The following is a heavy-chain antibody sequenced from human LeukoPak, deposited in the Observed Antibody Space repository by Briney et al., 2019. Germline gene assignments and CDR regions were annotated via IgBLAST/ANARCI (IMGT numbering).Heavy chain of an antibody. CDR1: GFTFSTYA. V-gene: IGHV3-23*01. J-gene: IGHJ6*02. CDR2: ISGSGSTR. Sequence: GGSLRLSCTASGFTFSTYAMSWVRQAPGKGLEWVSIISGSGSTRYYADSVKGRSTITRDNSKNTLYLQMNSLRAEDTAIYYCARGPDTLSYFGMDVWGQGTTVTVSS. CDR3: ARGPDTLSYFGMDV. D-gene: IGHD2-15*01.